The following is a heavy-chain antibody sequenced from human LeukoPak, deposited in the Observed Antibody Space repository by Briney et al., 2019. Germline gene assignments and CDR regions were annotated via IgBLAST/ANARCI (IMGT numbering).Heavy chain of an antibody. D-gene: IGHD3-22*01. V-gene: IGHV3-7*01. Sequence: GGSLRLSCAASGFTFSSYWMSWVRQAPGKGLEWVANTKQDGSEKYYVDSVKGRFTISRDNAKNSLYLQMNSLRAEDTAVYYCARVYDSSGYDAFDIWGQGTMVTVSS. CDR2: TKQDGSEK. CDR3: ARVYDSSGYDAFDI. J-gene: IGHJ3*02. CDR1: GFTFSSYW.